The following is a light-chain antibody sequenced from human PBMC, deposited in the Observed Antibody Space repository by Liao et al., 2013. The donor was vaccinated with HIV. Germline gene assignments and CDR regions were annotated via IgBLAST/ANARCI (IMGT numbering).Light chain of an antibody. V-gene: IGLV3-21*04. CDR2: YDS. Sequence: SYVLTQAPSVSVAPGKTARITCGGNNIGSKSVHWYQQKPGQAPVLVIYYDSDRPSGIPERFSGSNSGNTATLTISRVEAGDEADYYCQVWDSSSDHWGFGGGTKLTVL. CDR1: NIGSKS. CDR3: QVWDSSSDHWG. J-gene: IGLJ3*02.